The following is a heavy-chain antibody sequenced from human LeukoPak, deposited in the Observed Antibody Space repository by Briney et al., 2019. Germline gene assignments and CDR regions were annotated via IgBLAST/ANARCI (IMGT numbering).Heavy chain of an antibody. D-gene: IGHD6-13*01. CDR1: GFTFSSYG. J-gene: IGHJ5*02. CDR2: ISYDGSNK. V-gene: IGHV3-30*18. CDR3: AKGGIAAAGFDP. Sequence: GGSLRLSCAASGFTFSSYGMHWVRQAPGKGLEWVAVISYDGSNKYYADSVKGRFTISRDNSKNTLYLQMNSLRAEDTAVYYCAKGGIAAAGFDPWGQGTLVTVSS.